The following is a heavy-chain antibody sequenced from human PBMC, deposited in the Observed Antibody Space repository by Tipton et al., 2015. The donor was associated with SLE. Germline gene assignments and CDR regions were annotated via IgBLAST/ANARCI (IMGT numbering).Heavy chain of an antibody. V-gene: IGHV3-74*01. J-gene: IGHJ4*02. CDR1: GGSISSYY. D-gene: IGHD2-15*01. CDR2: INSDGSST. CDR3: ARRGGSSQPHFDY. Sequence: SLRLSCTVSGGSISSYYWSWIRQPPGKGLVWVSRINSDGSSTSYADSVKGRFTISRDNAKNTLYLQMNSLRAEDTAVYYCARRGGSSQPHFDYWGQGTLVTVSS.